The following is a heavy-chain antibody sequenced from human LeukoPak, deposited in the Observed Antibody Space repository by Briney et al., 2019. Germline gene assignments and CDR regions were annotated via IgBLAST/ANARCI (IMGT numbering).Heavy chain of an antibody. CDR2: ISSSSSHI. CDR1: GFTFSTYS. V-gene: IGHV3-21*01. D-gene: IGHD6-13*01. CDR3: ARGRSSSHNYYFDY. J-gene: IGHJ4*02. Sequence: GGSLRLSCAASGFTFSTYSMNWVRHAPGKGLECVSSISSSSSHIYYAESVKGRFTMSRDNAKNSLYLQMNSLRAEDTAVYYCARGRSSSHNYYFDYWGQGTLVTVS.